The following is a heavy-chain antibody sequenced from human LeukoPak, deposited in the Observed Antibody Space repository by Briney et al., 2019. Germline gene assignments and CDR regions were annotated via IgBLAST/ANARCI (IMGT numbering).Heavy chain of an antibody. D-gene: IGHD5-18*01. V-gene: IGHV3-20*04. J-gene: IGHJ5*02. CDR1: GFTFDDYG. Sequence: GGSLRLSCAASGFTFDDYGMSWVRQAPGKGLEWVSGINWNGGSTGYADSVKGRFTISRDNAKNSLYLQMNSLGAEDTALYYCARDRGVDTAMVNWFDPWGQGTLVTVSS. CDR2: INWNGGST. CDR3: ARDRGVDTAMVNWFDP.